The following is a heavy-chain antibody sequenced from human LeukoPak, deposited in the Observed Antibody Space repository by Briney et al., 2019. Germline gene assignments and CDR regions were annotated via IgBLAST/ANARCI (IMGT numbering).Heavy chain of an antibody. V-gene: IGHV4-59*11. J-gene: IGHJ4*02. CDR3: ARGEAVAGTTFFDY. Sequence: SETLSLTCTVSGGSISSQYWSWIRQPPGKGLEWIGYIYHTGSTSYNPSLKGRVTISVDTSKNQFSLKLSSVTAADTAVYYCARGEAVAGTTFFDYWGQGTLVTVSS. CDR1: GGSISSQY. D-gene: IGHD6-19*01. CDR2: IYHTGST.